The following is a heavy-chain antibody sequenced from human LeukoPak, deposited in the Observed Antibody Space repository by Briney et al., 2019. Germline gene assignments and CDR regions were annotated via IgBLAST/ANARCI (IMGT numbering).Heavy chain of an antibody. CDR1: GFTFSSYA. CDR3: AKDQPSIAARPPS. Sequence: GGSLRLSCAASGFTFSSYAMSWVRQAPGKGLEWVSAISGSGGSTYYADSVKGPFTISRANSKNTLYLQMNSLEAEDTAVYYCAKDQPSIAARPPSWGQGTLVTVSS. J-gene: IGHJ5*02. CDR2: ISGSGGST. V-gene: IGHV3-23*01. D-gene: IGHD6-6*01.